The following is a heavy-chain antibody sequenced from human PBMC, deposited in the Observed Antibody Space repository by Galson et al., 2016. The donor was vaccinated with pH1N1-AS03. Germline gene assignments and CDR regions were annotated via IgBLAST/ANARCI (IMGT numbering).Heavy chain of an antibody. CDR1: GGSIRNYY. D-gene: IGHD4-17*01. J-gene: IGHJ2*01. V-gene: IGHV4-59*08. CDR2: IFYSGTS. Sequence: SETLSLTCSVSGGSIRNYYWSWIRQPPGKGLEWIGHIFYSGTSIYNPSLKSRVTILVDTSKNHFSLRLSSVTAADTAVYYCAGHDPPGDYGGTHWYVDLWGRGTLVTVSS. CDR3: AGHDPPGDYGGTHWYVDL.